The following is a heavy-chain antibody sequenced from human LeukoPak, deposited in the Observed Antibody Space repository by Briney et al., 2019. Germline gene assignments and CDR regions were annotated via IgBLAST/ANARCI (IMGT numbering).Heavy chain of an antibody. CDR3: AREEVGYCSSTSCSSGDI. J-gene: IGHJ3*02. CDR2: ISAYSGNT. V-gene: IGHV1-18*01. D-gene: IGHD2-2*01. Sequence: ASVKVSCKASGYTFTSYGISWVRQAPGQGLEWMGWISAYSGNTNYAQKLQGRVTMTTDTSTSTAYMELRSLRSDDTAVYYCAREEVGYCSSTSCSSGDIWGQGTMVTVSS. CDR1: GYTFTSYG.